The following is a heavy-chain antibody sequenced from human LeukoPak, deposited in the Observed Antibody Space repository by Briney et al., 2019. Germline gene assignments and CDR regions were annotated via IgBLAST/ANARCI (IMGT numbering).Heavy chain of an antibody. CDR1: GFTFSNYG. CDR2: IRYDGSNK. D-gene: IGHD3-10*01. CDR3: AKDGRQRKTYFYGSGSANAFDI. Sequence: GGSLRLSCAASGFTFSNYGIHWVRQAPGKGLEWVAFIRYDGSNKYYADSVKGRFTISRDNSKNTLYLQMSSLRAEDTAVYYCAKDGRQRKTYFYGSGSANAFDIWGQGTMVTVSP. V-gene: IGHV3-30*02. J-gene: IGHJ3*02.